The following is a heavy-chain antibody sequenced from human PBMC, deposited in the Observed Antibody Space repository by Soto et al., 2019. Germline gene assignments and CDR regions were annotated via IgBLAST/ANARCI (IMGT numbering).Heavy chain of an antibody. D-gene: IGHD1-1*01. CDR2: PYYRSKWYN. V-gene: IGHV6-1*01. J-gene: IGHJ2*01. CDR3: ARTGLKNWYFDR. CDR1: GDSVSSNSAA. Sequence: QSQTLSLTCAISGDSVSSNSAAWNWIRQSPSRGLEWLGRPYYRSKWYNDYAVSVKSRITINPDTSKNQFSLQLNSVTPEDAAVYYCARTGLKNWYFDRWGRGTLVTVSS.